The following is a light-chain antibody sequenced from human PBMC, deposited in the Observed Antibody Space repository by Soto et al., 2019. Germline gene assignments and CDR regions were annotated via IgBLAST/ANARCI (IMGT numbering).Light chain of an antibody. CDR2: GAS. CDR3: QHYNNWPPWT. Sequence: EIVMTQSPATLSVSPGERATLSCRASQSVSSNLAWYLQKPGQAPRLLIYGASTRATGTPARFSGSGAGTECTLTISSLQSEDFAVYYCQHYNNWPPWTFGQGTKVEIK. V-gene: IGKV3-15*01. J-gene: IGKJ1*01. CDR1: QSVSSN.